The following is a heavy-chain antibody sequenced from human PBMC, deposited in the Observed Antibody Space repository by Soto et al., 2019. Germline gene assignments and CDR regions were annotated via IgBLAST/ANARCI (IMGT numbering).Heavy chain of an antibody. D-gene: IGHD4-4*01. J-gene: IGHJ4*02. CDR3: AKARAIMATVTGTFDY. CDR1: GFTFSNYG. CDR2: MWYDGSNR. V-gene: IGHV3-33*06. Sequence: GGSLRLSCAASGFTFSNYGMHWVRQAPGKGLEWVAVMWYDGSNRYYADSVKGRFTISRDNSKNTLYLQMNSLRAEDTAMYYCAKARAIMATVTGTFDYWGQGTLVTVSS.